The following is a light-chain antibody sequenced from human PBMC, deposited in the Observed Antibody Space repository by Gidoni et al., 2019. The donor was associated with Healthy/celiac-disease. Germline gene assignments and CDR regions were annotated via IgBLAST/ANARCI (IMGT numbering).Light chain of an antibody. CDR2: AAS. J-gene: IGKJ1*01. Sequence: DSQMTQSTSAVSASVGDRVTITCRASQGISSWLAWYQQKPGKAPTLLIYAASSLQSGVPSRFSGRGSGTDFTLTISSLQPEDFSTSYCQQANSFPWTFGQGTKVEIK. V-gene: IGKV1-12*01. CDR3: QQANSFPWT. CDR1: QGISSW.